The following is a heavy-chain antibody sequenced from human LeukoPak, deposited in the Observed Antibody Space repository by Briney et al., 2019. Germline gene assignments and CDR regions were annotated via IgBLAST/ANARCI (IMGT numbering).Heavy chain of an antibody. D-gene: IGHD3-22*01. V-gene: IGHV3-33*01. Sequence: GGSLRLSCAASGFTFNTYVMHWVRQAPGKGLEWVAVIWYDGSNKYYADSVKGRFTISRDNSKNTLYLQMNSLRAEDTAVYYCAREGTYYYDSSGRDNWFDPWGQGTLVTVSS. J-gene: IGHJ5*02. CDR1: GFTFNTYV. CDR3: AREGTYYYDSSGRDNWFDP. CDR2: IWYDGSNK.